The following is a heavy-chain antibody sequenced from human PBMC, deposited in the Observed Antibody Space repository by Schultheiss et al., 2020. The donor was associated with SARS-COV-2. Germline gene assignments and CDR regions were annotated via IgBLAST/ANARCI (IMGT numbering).Heavy chain of an antibody. J-gene: IGHJ4*02. D-gene: IGHD2-2*01. V-gene: IGHV4-39*07. CDR2: IYYSGST. CDR1: GGSISSGGYY. CDR3: ARVVPAHDYCSSTSCHYFDY. Sequence: SETLSLTCTVSGGSISSGGYYWGWIRQPPGKGLEWIGSIYYSGSTYYNPSLKSRVTISVDTSKNQFSLKLSSVTAADTAVYYCARVVPAHDYCSSTSCHYFDYWGQGTLVTVSS.